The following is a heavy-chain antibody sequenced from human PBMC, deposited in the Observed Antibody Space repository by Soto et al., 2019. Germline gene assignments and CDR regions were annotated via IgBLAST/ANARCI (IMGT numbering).Heavy chain of an antibody. CDR2: INAGNGNT. Sequence: ASVKVSCKASGYTFTSYAMHWVRQAPGQRLEWMGWINAGNGNTKYSQKFQGRVTITRDTSASTAYMELSSLRSEDTAVYYCARGLYSSGWYGWFDTWGQGTLVTVS. V-gene: IGHV1-3*01. CDR3: ARGLYSSGWYGWFDT. J-gene: IGHJ5*02. CDR1: GYTFTSYA. D-gene: IGHD6-19*01.